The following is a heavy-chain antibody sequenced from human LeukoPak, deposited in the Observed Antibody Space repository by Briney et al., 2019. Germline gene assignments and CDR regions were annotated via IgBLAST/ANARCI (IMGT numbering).Heavy chain of an antibody. D-gene: IGHD2-2*01. CDR2: IVVGSGNT. Sequence: GASVKVSCKASGFTFSRSAMQWVRQARGQRLEWIGWIVVGSGNTKYAQKFQERVTIFRDMSTSTAYMELSSLRSEDTAVYYCAAERGEGYCSTTSCFNAFDIWGQGTMVTVSS. V-gene: IGHV1-58*02. CDR3: AAERGEGYCSTTSCFNAFDI. CDR1: GFTFSRSA. J-gene: IGHJ3*02.